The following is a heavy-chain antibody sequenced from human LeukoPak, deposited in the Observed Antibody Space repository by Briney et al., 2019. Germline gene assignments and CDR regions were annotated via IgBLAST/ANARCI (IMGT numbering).Heavy chain of an antibody. J-gene: IGHJ2*01. CDR1: GGSISSYY. CDR3: ARVLYYGDYFGPTNDWYFDL. V-gene: IGHV4-59*12. Sequence: SETLSLTCTVSGGSISSYYWSWIRQPPGRGLEWIGYIYHSGSTYYNPSLKSRVTISVDRSKNQFSLKLSSVTAADTAVYYCARVLYYGDYFGPTNDWYFDLWGRGTLVTVSS. CDR2: IYHSGST. D-gene: IGHD4-17*01.